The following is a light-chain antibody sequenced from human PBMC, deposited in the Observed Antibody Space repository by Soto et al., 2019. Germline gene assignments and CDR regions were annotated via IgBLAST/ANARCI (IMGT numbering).Light chain of an antibody. CDR3: QQCGSSAT. CDR2: GAF. Sequence: EIVMTHTRATLPLSPCEGSARNWRASQSISTSSLAWYRQKPGQAPRLLIYGAFNRATGIPDRFSGSGSGTDFTLTISRLEPEDFAVYYCQQCGSSATFGQGTRLEIK. V-gene: IGKV3-20*01. CDR1: QSISTSS. J-gene: IGKJ5*01.